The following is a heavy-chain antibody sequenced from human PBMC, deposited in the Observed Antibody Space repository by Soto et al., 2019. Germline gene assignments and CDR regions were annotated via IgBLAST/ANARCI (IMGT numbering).Heavy chain of an antibody. V-gene: IGHV4-59*01. CDR1: GGSISSYY. D-gene: IGHD3-10*01. CDR3: AKDSSTALLLWFGELDY. Sequence: PSETLSLTCTVSGGSISSYYWSWIRQPPGKGLEWIGYIYYSGSTNYNPSLKSRVTISVDTSKNQFSLKLSSVTAADTAVYYCAKDSSTALLLWFGELDYWGQGTLVTVSS. CDR2: IYYSGST. J-gene: IGHJ4*02.